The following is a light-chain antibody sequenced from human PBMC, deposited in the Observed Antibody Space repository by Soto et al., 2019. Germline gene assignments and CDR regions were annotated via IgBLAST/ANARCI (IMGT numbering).Light chain of an antibody. CDR2: DVS. J-gene: IGLJ1*01. Sequence: QSALTQPASVSGSPGQSIAISCTGTSSDVGGYNYVSWYQQYPGKAHKLMIYDVSNRPSGVSNRFSGSKSGNTASLTISGLQAEDEADYYCTSYTTSSTLVFGTGTKVTVL. V-gene: IGLV2-14*01. CDR3: TSYTTSSTLV. CDR1: SSDVGGYNY.